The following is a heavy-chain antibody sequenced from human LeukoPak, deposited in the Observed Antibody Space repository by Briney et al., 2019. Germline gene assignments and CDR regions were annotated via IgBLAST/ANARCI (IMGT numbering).Heavy chain of an antibody. D-gene: IGHD1-1*01. CDR3: ARAAYNWNDMGYYMDV. CDR1: GGSITSGGFY. J-gene: IGHJ6*03. V-gene: IGHV4-61*02. CDR2: IYTGGST. Sequence: SETLSLTCGLSGGSITSGGFYWTWVRQPAGKRLEWIGRIYTGGSTNYNPSFKSRVTIAVDTSKNEFFLKLSSMTAADTAVYYCARAAYNWNDMGYYMDVWGKGTTVIVSS.